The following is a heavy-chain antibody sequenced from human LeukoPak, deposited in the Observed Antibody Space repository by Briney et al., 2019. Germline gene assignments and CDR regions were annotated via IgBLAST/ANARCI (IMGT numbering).Heavy chain of an antibody. CDR3: ARDNLRFFDY. CDR1: GYTSTNYY. CDR2: INPTSGAT. J-gene: IGHJ4*02. D-gene: IGHD1-14*01. V-gene: IGHV1-2*02. Sequence: ASVKVSCKPSGYTSTNYYIHWVRQAPGQGLEWMGWINPTSGATNYAQRFQGRVTMTRDTSIRTAYMELSSLRSDDTAVYYCARDNLRFFDYWGQGTLVTVSS.